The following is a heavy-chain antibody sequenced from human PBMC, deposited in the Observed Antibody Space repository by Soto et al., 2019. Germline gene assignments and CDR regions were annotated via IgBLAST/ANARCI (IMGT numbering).Heavy chain of an antibody. V-gene: IGHV4-30-4*01. Sequence: PSETLSLTCTVSGGSISSGDYYWSWIRQPPGKGLEWIGYIYYSGSTYYNPSLKSRVTISVDTSKNQFSLKLSSVTAADTAVYYCARGTIMITFGGVPAFDYWGQGTLVTVSS. CDR3: ARGTIMITFGGVPAFDY. CDR1: GGSISSGDYY. CDR2: IYYSGST. J-gene: IGHJ4*02. D-gene: IGHD3-16*01.